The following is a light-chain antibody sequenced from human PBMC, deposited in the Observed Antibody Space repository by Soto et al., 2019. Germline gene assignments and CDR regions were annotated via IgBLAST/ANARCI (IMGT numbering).Light chain of an antibody. CDR3: QQTNTTPEIT. V-gene: IGKV1-39*01. Sequence: DIQLTQSPSSLSASVGDRVTITFRASQSISIYLNWYQLKPGKSPNLLMYGASYLKSGVPTRFSGSGSGTDFILTISSLQPEDFAIYYCQQTNTTPEITLGQGTRRAIK. CDR1: QSISIY. CDR2: GAS. J-gene: IGKJ5*01.